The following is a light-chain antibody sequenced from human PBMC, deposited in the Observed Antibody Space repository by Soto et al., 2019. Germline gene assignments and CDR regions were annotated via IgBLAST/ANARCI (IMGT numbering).Light chain of an antibody. J-gene: IGLJ2*01. Sequence: QLVLTQSPSASASLGASVKLTFTLSSGHSNYAIAWHQQQPEKVPRYLMKLNNDGSHSKGDGIPDRFSGSSSAAERYLTISSLQSEYESDDYCQTWDTGSSVVFGGGTKLTVL. CDR1: SGHSNYA. CDR2: LNNDGSH. CDR3: QTWDTGSSVV. V-gene: IGLV4-69*01.